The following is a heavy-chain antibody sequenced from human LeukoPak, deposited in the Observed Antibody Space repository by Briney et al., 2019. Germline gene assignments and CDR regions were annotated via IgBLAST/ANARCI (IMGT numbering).Heavy chain of an antibody. CDR2: INPNSGGT. D-gene: IGHD3-9*01. CDR1: GYTFTSYG. CDR3: ARGLYYDVLTRYYSNNWFDP. Sequence: ASVKVSCKASGYTFTSYGISWVRQAPGQGLEWMGWINPNSGGTNYAQKFQGRVTMTRDTSISTAYMELSSLRSDDTAVYYCARGLYYDVLTRYYSNNWFDPWGQGTLVTVSS. J-gene: IGHJ5*02. V-gene: IGHV1-2*02.